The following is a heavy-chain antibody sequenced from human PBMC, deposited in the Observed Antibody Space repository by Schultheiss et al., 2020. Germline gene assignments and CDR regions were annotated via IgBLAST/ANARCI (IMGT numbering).Heavy chain of an antibody. CDR1: GFTFSDYW. J-gene: IGHJ5*01. D-gene: IGHD6-25*01. CDR2: IRQDGSEK. CDR3: ARYSSAYST. V-gene: IGHV3-7*03. Sequence: GGSLRLSCTASGFTFSDYWMSWVRQAPGKGLEWVANIRQDGSEKYYVDSVKGRFTISRDNAKNSLYLQMNSLRVEDTAVYYCARYSSAYSTWGHGTLVTVSS.